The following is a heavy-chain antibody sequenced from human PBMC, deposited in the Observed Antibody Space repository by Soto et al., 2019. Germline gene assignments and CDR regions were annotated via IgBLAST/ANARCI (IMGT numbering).Heavy chain of an antibody. J-gene: IGHJ3*02. CDR3: AKDLGHGGRGAFDI. CDR2: ISYDGSNK. V-gene: IGHV3-30*18. Sequence: QVQLVESGGGVVQPGRSLRLSCAASGFTFSSYGMHRVRQAPGKGLEWVAVISYDGSNKYYADSVKGRFTISRDNSKNTLYLQMNSLRDEDTAVYYCAKDLGHGGRGAFDIWGQGTMVTVSS. D-gene: IGHD3-16*01. CDR1: GFTFSSYG.